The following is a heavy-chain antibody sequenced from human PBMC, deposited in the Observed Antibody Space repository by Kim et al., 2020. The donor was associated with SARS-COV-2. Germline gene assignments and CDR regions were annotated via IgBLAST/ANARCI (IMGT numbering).Heavy chain of an antibody. CDR1: GASISSYY. V-gene: IGHV4-59*13. D-gene: IGHD2-15*01. CDR3: AGFCSGGNCPDH. J-gene: IGHJ4*02. CDR2: IYYSGTT. Sequence: SETLSLTCAVSGASISSYYWTWIRQSPGKGLEWIGNIYYSGTTNYNPSLKSRVTISVDTSKNQFSLNLTSVTAADTAVYYCAGFCSGGNCPDHWGQGTLVTVSS.